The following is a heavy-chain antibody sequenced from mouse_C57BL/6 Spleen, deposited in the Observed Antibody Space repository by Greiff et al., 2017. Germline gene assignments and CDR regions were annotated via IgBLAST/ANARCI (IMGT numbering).Heavy chain of an antibody. V-gene: IGHV1-42*01. CDR2: INPSTGGT. CDR3: ARVVATDAY. D-gene: IGHD1-1*01. CDR1: GYSFTGYY. Sequence: EVQRVESGPELVKPGASVKISCKASGYSFTGYYMNWVKQSPEQSLEWIGDINPSTGGTTYNQKFKAKATLTVDKSSSTAYMQLKSLTSEDSAVYYCARVVATDAYWGQGTLVTVSA. J-gene: IGHJ3*01.